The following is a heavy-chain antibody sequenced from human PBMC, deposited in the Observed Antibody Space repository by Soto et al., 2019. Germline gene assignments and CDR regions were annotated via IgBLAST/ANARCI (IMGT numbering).Heavy chain of an antibody. Sequence: GDSLQLSCRGSGDSVARYWSGWVHQKTGKGLEWVGLIYPGDSDTKYSPSFEGQVTISVDKSISTAYLQWSSLKASDTAIYYCARQHPLDSSAWYDWGQGTLVTVS. CDR1: GDSVARYW. J-gene: IGHJ4*02. V-gene: IGHV5-51*07. CDR2: IYPGDSDT. CDR3: ARQHPLDSSAWYD. D-gene: IGHD6-19*01.